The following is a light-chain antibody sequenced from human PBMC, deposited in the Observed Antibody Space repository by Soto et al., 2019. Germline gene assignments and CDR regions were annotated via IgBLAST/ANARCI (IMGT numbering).Light chain of an antibody. CDR2: DAS. J-gene: IGKJ4*01. Sequence: EIVLTQSPGTLSLSPGERATLSCRASQSVGRNYLAWYQQKPGQAPRLLIYDASSRATGIPDRFSGSGSGTDFTLTISRMAPEDFAVDYCQQYASSPLTFGGGTKVEIK. CDR1: QSVGRNY. CDR3: QQYASSPLT. V-gene: IGKV3-20*01.